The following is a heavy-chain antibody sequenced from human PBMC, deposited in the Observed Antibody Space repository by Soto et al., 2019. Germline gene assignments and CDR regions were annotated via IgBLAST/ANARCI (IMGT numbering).Heavy chain of an antibody. CDR3: AKGVGYQHYYYMDV. V-gene: IGHV3-9*01. CDR1: GFTFDDYA. CDR2: ISWNSGSI. Sequence: PGGSLRLSCAASGFTFDDYAMHWVRQAPGKGLEWVSGISWNSGSIGYADSVKGRFTISRDNAKNSLYVQMNSLRAEDTALYYCAKGVGYQHYYYMDVWGKGTTVTVSS. J-gene: IGHJ6*03. D-gene: IGHD2-2*01.